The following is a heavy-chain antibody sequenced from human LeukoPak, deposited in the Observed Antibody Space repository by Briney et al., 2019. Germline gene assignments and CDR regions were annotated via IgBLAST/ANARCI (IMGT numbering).Heavy chain of an antibody. Sequence: SETLSLTCTVSGGSISSSSYYWGWIRQPPGKGLEWIGSIYYSGSTYYNPSLKSRVTISVDTSKNQFSLKLSSVTAADTAVYYCARRSSITKFRRETDYWGQGTLVTVSS. V-gene: IGHV4-39*01. CDR3: ARRSSITKFRRETDY. CDR2: IYYSGST. J-gene: IGHJ4*02. CDR1: GGSISSSSYY. D-gene: IGHD3-9*01.